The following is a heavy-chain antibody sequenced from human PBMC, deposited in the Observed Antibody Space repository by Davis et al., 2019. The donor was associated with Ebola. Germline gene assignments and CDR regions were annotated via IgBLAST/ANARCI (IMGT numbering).Heavy chain of an antibody. CDR1: GYTFTGYY. J-gene: IGHJ6*04. Sequence: ASVKVSCKASGYTFTGYYMHWVRQAPGQGLEWMGRINPNSGGTNYAQKFQGRVTMTRDTSISTAYMELSRLRSDDTAVYYCARDKAVRGVIISPYYYYYGMDVWGKGTTVTVSS. CDR3: ARDKAVRGVIISPYYYYYGMDV. D-gene: IGHD3-10*01. CDR2: INPNSGGT. V-gene: IGHV1-2*06.